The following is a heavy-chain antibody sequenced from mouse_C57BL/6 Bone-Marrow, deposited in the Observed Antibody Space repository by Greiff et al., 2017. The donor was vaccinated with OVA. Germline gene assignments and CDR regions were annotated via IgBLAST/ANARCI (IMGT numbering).Heavy chain of an antibody. CDR1: GYTFTSYG. Sequence: QVQLKESGAELARPGASVKLSCKASGYTFTSYGISWVKQRTGQGLEWIGEIYPRSGNTYYNEKFKGKATLTADKSSSTAYRELRSLTSEDSAVYFCARGRGQLRLPYWGKGTTLTVSS. V-gene: IGHV1-81*01. CDR2: IYPRSGNT. CDR3: ARGRGQLRLPY. J-gene: IGHJ2*01. D-gene: IGHD3-2*02.